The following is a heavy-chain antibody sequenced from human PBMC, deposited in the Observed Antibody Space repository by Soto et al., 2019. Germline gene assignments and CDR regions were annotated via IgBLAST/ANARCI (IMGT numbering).Heavy chain of an antibody. V-gene: IGHV2-5*01. D-gene: IGHD6-13*01. CDR2: IYWNDDK. CDR1: GFSLSTSGVG. Sequence: SGPTLVNPTQTLTLTCTFSGFSLSTSGVGVGWIRQPPGKALEWLALIYWNDDKRYSPSLKSRLTITKDTSKNQVVLTMTNMDRVDTATYYWANRRFFRYSSSWTPEDWFDPWGQGTLVTVSS. CDR3: ANRRFFRYSSSWTPEDWFDP. J-gene: IGHJ5*02.